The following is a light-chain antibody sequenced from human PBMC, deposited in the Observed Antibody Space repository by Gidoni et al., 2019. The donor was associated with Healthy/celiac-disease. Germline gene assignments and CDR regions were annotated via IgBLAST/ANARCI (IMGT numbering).Light chain of an antibody. CDR3: QQRSNWPPKLT. J-gene: IGKJ4*01. Sequence: EIVLTQSPATLSLSPGERATLSCRASQSVSSYLAWSQQKPGQAPRLLIYDASNRATGIPARFSGSGSGTDFTLTISSLEPEDFAVYYCQQRSNWPPKLTFXGXTKVEIK. CDR2: DAS. CDR1: QSVSSY. V-gene: IGKV3-11*01.